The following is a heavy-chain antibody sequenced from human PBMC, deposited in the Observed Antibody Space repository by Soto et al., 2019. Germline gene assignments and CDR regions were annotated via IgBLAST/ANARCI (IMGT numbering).Heavy chain of an antibody. CDR3: ARGIGGDV. CDR2: IKQDGSER. D-gene: IGHD3-10*01. Sequence: EVQLVESGGGLVQPGGSLRLSCAASGFMFSSYWMSWVRQAPGKGLEWVANIKQDGSERYYVDSVKGRFTISRDNAKDSLYLQMNTLRAEDTAVYYCARGIGGDVWGQGTTVTVSS. J-gene: IGHJ6*02. CDR1: GFMFSSYW. V-gene: IGHV3-7*03.